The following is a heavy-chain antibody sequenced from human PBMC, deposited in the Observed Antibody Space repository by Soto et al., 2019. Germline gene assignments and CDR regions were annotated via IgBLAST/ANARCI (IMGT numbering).Heavy chain of an antibody. CDR1: GFTFSSYG. J-gene: IGHJ4*02. V-gene: IGHV3-30*18. CDR2: ISYDGSNK. CDR3: AKDSSGYYSHFDY. Sequence: PGGSLRLSCAASGFTFSSYGMHWVRQAPGKGLEWVAVISYDGSNKYYADSVKGRFTISRDNSKNTLYLQMNSLRAEDTAVYYCAKDSSGYYSHFDYWGQGTLVTVSS. D-gene: IGHD3-22*01.